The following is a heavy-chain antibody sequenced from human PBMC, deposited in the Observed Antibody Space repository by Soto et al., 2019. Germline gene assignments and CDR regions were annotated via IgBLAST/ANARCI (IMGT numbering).Heavy chain of an antibody. Sequence: EVQLLESGGGFVQPGGSLRLSCAASGFTFGSYAMSWVRQAPGKGLEWVSAISGSGATTYYADSVKGRFTISRDNSKNTLYLQVNSLRAEDTALYDCGAGLVYGDYTVRYWGQGTLVTVSS. J-gene: IGHJ4*02. V-gene: IGHV3-23*01. CDR1: GFTFGSYA. CDR3: GAGLVYGDYTVRY. CDR2: ISGSGATT. D-gene: IGHD4-17*01.